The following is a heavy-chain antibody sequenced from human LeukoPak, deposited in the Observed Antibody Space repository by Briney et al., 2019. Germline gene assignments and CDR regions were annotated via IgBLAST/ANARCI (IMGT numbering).Heavy chain of an antibody. Sequence: PGGSLRLSCAASGFTFSGYSMNWVRQAPGKGLEWVSSISSSSSYIYYADSVKGRFTISRDNAKNSLYLQTNSLRAEDTAVYYCARGGVTSRDAFDIWGQGTMVTVSS. CDR3: ARGGVTSRDAFDI. D-gene: IGHD2-21*02. V-gene: IGHV3-21*01. CDR1: GFTFSGYS. CDR2: ISSSSSYI. J-gene: IGHJ3*02.